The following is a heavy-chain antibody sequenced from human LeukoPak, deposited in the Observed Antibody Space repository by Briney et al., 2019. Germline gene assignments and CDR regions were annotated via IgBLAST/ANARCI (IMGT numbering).Heavy chain of an antibody. CDR3: ARLYLPYTSAWYGSAFDI. CDR2: LYPGDSDT. V-gene: IGHV5-51*01. D-gene: IGHD6-13*01. J-gene: IGHJ3*02. CDR1: GYSFISYW. Sequence: GESLKIPCKGFGYSFISYWIAWVRRLPGKGLEWMGILYPGDSDTSYSPSFQGQVTISADRSITTDYLQWSSLKASDTAMYCCARLYLPYTSAWYGSAFDIWGQGTMVTVSS.